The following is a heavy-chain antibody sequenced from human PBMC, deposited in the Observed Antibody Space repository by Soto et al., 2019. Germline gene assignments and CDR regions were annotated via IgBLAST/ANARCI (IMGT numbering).Heavy chain of an antibody. D-gene: IGHD2-15*01. J-gene: IGHJ6*02. V-gene: IGHV1-2*04. CDR1: GYTFTGYY. CDR3: ARDTGPHKDCSGGSCYFRAYYYYYGMDV. Sequence: GASVKVSCKASGYTFTGYYTHWVRQAPGQGLEWMGWINPNSGGTNYAQKFQGWVTMTRDTSISTAYMELSRLRSDDTAVYYCARDTGPHKDCSGGSCYFRAYYYYYGMDVWGQGTTVTVSS. CDR2: INPNSGGT.